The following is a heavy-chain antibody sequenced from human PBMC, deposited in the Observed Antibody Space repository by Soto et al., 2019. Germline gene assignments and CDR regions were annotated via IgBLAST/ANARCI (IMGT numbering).Heavy chain of an antibody. J-gene: IGHJ1*01. Sequence: QITLKESGPTLVKPTQTLTLTCSFSGFSLSISEVGVAWIRQPPGKALKWLALIYLDDNKHNSPSRKGRATIAKDTPKTQVVHTRTHMDPVDTATYYCAHMPWGGLIGGWHNCYLAYWGQGTLVTASS. CDR1: GFSLSISEVG. CDR3: AHMPWGGLIGGWHNCYLAY. CDR2: IYLDDNK. D-gene: IGHD6-19*01. V-gene: IGHV2-5*02.